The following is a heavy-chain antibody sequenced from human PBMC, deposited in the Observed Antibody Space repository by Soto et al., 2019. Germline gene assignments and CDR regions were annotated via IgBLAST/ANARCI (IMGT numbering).Heavy chain of an antibody. CDR2: IWYDGSNK. Sequence: RRLSWAASGFTFSSYCRQWVRQARGQGLERVAVIWYDGSNKYYADSVKARLTISRDNSKNTLYLQMIVLIPEDTPVYCGGIDLMESYHLLWYYYYGMDVWGQGTTVTVSS. CDR1: GFTFSSYC. V-gene: IGHV3-33*01. D-gene: IGHD2-2*01. J-gene: IGHJ6*02. CDR3: GIDLMESYHLLWYYYYGMDV.